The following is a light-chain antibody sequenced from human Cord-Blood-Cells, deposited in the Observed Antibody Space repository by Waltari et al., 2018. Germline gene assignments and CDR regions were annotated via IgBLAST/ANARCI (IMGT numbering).Light chain of an antibody. J-gene: IGLJ1*01. CDR3: QSYDCSLSGYV. V-gene: IGLV1-40*01. CDR2: GNS. CDR1: SSNIGAGYD. Sequence: QSVLTQPPSAYGAPGQRVTISCTGSSSNIGAGYDVHWYQQLPGTAPKLLIYGNSNRPSGVPDRFSGSKSGTSASLAITGLQAEDEADYYCQSYDCSLSGYVFGTGTKVTVL.